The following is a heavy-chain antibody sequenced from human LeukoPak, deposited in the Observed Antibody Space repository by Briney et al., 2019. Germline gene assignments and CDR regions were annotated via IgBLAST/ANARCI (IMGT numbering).Heavy chain of an antibody. J-gene: IGHJ4*02. V-gene: IGHV1-2*02. D-gene: IGHD3-22*01. CDR1: GYTFTGFH. CDR2: INPDSGDT. Sequence: ASVKVSCKASGYTFTGFHMHWLRQAPGQGLEWMGWINPDSGDTNYAKMFQGRVTMTRDTSISTAYMELSRLRSDDTAVYYCARDYPTYNFDTSASPYFYYWGQGTLVTVSS. CDR3: ARDYPTYNFDTSASPYFYY.